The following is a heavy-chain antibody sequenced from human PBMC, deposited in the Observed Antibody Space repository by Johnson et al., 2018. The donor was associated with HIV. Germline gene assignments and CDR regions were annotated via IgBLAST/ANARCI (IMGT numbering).Heavy chain of an antibody. CDR3: ARGMLMIKGAFDI. D-gene: IGHD2-8*01. V-gene: IGHV3-53*01. J-gene: IGHJ3*02. CDR2: IYSGGST. CDR1: GFTVSSNY. Sequence: VRLVESGGGLIQPGGSLRLSCAASGFTVSSNYMSWVRQAPGKGLEWVSVIYSGGSTYYADSVKGRFTISRDKSKNTLYLQMNSLRAEDTAVYYCARGMLMIKGAFDIWGQGTMVTVSS.